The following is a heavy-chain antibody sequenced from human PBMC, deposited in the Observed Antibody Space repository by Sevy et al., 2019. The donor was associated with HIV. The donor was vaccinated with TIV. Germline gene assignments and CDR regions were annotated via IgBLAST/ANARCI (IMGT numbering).Heavy chain of an antibody. CDR3: VREDLNAPRTLLSFDI. V-gene: IGHV1-2*06. Sequence: ASVKVSCKTTGYIFSDYNMHWVRQAPGQGLEWMALINPNSGVTIYAHNFRGRVSMTRDTSMSTAYMELSGLTSDDTAVYYCVREDLNAPRTLLSFDIWGPGTMVTVSS. D-gene: IGHD3-3*01. CDR2: INPNSGVT. CDR1: GYIFSDYN. J-gene: IGHJ3*02.